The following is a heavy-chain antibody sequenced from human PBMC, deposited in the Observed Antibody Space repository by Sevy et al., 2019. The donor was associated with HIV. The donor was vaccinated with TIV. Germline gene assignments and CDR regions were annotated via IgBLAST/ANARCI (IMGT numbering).Heavy chain of an antibody. CDR3: ARPPGYGGNSGAFDI. D-gene: IGHD2-21*02. Sequence: SETLSLTCAVYGGSVSGYYWSWIRQPPGKGLEWIGEINHSGSTNYNPSLKSRVTISVDTSKNQFSLKLSSVTAADTAVYYCARPPGYGGNSGAFDIWGQGTMVTVSS. J-gene: IGHJ3*02. CDR2: INHSGST. V-gene: IGHV4-34*01. CDR1: GGSVSGYY.